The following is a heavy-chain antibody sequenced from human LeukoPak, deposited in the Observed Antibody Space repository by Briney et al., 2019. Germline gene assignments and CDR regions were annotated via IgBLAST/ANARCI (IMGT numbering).Heavy chain of an antibody. CDR3: AKRDTVRQYYFDY. CDR2: IGSSGSVT. Sequence: GGSLRLSCAASGFTLSSYGMSWVRQAPGKGLEWVSSIGSSGSVTYYADSVKGRFTISRDISKNTLYLQMNSLRAEDTAVYYCAKRDTVRQYYFDYWGQGTLVTVSS. D-gene: IGHD5-18*01. CDR1: GFTLSSYG. J-gene: IGHJ4*02. V-gene: IGHV3-23*01.